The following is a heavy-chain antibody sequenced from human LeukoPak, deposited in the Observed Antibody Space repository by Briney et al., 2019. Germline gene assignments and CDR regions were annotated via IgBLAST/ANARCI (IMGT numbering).Heavy chain of an antibody. CDR2: IYYGGST. V-gene: IGHV4-59*01. CDR1: GGSISSYY. D-gene: IGHD4-17*01. Sequence: SETLSLTCTVSGGSISSYYWSWIRQPPGKGLEWIGYIYYGGSTNYNPSRKSRVTISVDTSKNQFSLKLSSVTAADTAVYYCARQTLYGDCLDVWGKGTTVTVSS. CDR3: ARQTLYGDCLDV. J-gene: IGHJ6*04.